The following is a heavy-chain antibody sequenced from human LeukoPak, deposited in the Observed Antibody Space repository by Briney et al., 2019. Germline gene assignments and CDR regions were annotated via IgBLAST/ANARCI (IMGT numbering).Heavy chain of an antibody. J-gene: IGHJ4*02. CDR1: GFTFSTYA. CDR2: ISGSGGST. D-gene: IGHD5-12*01. V-gene: IGHV3-23*01. Sequence: HPGGSLRLSCAASGFTFSTYAMTWVRQAPGKGLEWVSAISGSGGSTYYADSVKGRFTISRDNSKNTLYLQMNSLRAGDTAVYYCAKVGDSGYEGFDYWGQGTLVTVSS. CDR3: AKVGDSGYEGFDY.